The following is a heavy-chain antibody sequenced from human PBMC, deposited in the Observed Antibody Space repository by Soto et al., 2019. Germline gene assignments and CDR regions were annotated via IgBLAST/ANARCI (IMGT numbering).Heavy chain of an antibody. CDR2: ISSTTNYI. CDR3: ARESEDLTSNVDY. V-gene: IGHV3-21*01. J-gene: IGHJ4*02. Sequence: GALRLASEASGLSLSRHSMNWVRQAPGKGLEWVSSISSTTNYIYYADSMKGRFTVSRDNPKNSVYLDMNSLSAEDTAVYYCARESEDLTSNVDYWGQGTLVTVSS. CDR1: GLSLSRHS. D-gene: IGHD1-1*01.